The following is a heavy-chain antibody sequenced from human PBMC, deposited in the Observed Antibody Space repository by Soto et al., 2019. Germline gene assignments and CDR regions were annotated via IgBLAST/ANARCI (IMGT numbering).Heavy chain of an antibody. J-gene: IGHJ4*02. Sequence: PSETLSLTCTVSGGSVSSGSYYWGWIRQPPGKGLEWIGYIYYSGSTNYNPSLKSRVTISVDTSKNQFSLKLSSVTAADTAVYYCARQSIAVARNYFDYWGQGTLVTVSS. V-gene: IGHV4-61*01. D-gene: IGHD6-19*01. CDR1: GGSVSSGSYY. CDR3: ARQSIAVARNYFDY. CDR2: IYYSGST.